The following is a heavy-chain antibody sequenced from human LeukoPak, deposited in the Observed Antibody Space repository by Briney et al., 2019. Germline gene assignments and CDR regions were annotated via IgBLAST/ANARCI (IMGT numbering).Heavy chain of an antibody. CDR3: ARDLSIVVVPAAIAPDYYGMDV. CDR2: ISSSSSYI. V-gene: IGHV3-21*01. D-gene: IGHD2-2*01. CDR1: GFTFSSYA. Sequence: GGSLRLSCAASGFTFSSYAMSWVRQAPGKGLEWVSSISSSSSYIYYADSVKGRFTISRDNAKNSLYLQMNSLRAEDTAVYYCARDLSIVVVPAAIAPDYYGMDVWGQGTTVTVSS. J-gene: IGHJ6*02.